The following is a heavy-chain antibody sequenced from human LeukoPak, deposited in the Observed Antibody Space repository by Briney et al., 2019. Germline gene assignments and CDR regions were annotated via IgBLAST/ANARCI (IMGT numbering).Heavy chain of an antibody. Sequence: GGSLRLSCAASGLTFSNVWMNWVRQAPGKGLEWVGLIRSKADGGTTDYAALVKGRFTISRDDSKNTLYLQMNSLKTEDTAVYYCSWGSQQYFDYWGQGTLVTVSS. V-gene: IGHV3-15*01. CDR3: SWGSQQYFDY. CDR2: IRSKADGGTT. CDR1: GLTFSNVW. D-gene: IGHD3-16*01. J-gene: IGHJ4*02.